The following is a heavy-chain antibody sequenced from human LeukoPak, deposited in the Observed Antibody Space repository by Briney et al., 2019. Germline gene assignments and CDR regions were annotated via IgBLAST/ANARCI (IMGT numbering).Heavy chain of an antibody. V-gene: IGHV3-30-3*01. D-gene: IGHD2-2*01. CDR1: GFTISSYA. CDR3: AREGDIVVVPAAFDAFDI. CDR2: ISYDGSNK. Sequence: PGGSLRLSCAASGFTISSYAMHWVRQAPGKGLEWVAVISYDGSNKYYADSVKGRFTISRDNSKNTLYLQMNSLRAEDTAVYYCAREGDIVVVPAAFDAFDIWGQGTMVTVSS. J-gene: IGHJ3*02.